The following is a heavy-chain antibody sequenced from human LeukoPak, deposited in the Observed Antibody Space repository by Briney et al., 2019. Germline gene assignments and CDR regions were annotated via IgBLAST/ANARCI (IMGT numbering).Heavy chain of an antibody. CDR1: GGSGDDYY. CDR2: IHPHGIF. Sequence: SETLSLTCAVHGGSGDDYYCSWIRQPPGKGLEWIGEIHPHGIFYYNSSLVSRVTISIDTSKTQFSLGLTSVTATDTAFYYCARGRDRSKAGDLWGQGSLVTVSS. D-gene: IGHD5-24*01. J-gene: IGHJ5*02. V-gene: IGHV4-34*01. CDR3: ARGRDRSKAGDL.